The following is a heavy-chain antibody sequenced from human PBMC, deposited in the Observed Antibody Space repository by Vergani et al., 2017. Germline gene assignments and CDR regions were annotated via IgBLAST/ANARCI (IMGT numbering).Heavy chain of an antibody. J-gene: IGHJ4*02. CDR1: GFTFDDYA. Sequence: EVQLVESGGGLVQPGRSLRLSWAASGFTFDDYAMHWVRQAPGKGLEWVSGISWNSGSIGYADSVKGRFTISRDNAKNSLYLQMNSLRAEDTALYYCAKDMGYSGRGDSSGFDYWGQGTLVTVSS. D-gene: IGHD3-22*01. V-gene: IGHV3-9*01. CDR2: ISWNSGSI. CDR3: AKDMGYSGRGDSSGFDY.